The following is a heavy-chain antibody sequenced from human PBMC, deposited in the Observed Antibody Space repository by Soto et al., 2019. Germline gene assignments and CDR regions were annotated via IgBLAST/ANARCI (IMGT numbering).Heavy chain of an antibody. CDR1: GGTFSSYA. Sequence: QVQLVQSGAEVKKPGSSVKVSCKASGGTFSSYAISWVRQAPGQGLEWMGGIIPIFGTANYAQKFQGRVTVPADESTSTGYMELSSLRSEDTAVYYCARERGYDILTGWGYWGQGTLVTVSS. V-gene: IGHV1-69*12. J-gene: IGHJ4*02. CDR2: IIPIFGTA. D-gene: IGHD3-9*01. CDR3: ARERGYDILTGWGY.